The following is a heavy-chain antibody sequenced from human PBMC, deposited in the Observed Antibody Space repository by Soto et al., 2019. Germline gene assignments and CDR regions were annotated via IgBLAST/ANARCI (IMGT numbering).Heavy chain of an antibody. Sequence: EVQLVESGGGLVKPGGSLRLSCAASGFTFSSYSMNWVHQAPGKGLEWVSSISSSSSYIYYADSVKGRFTISRDNAKNSLYLQMNSLRAEDTAVYYCARQQQWLPHKSGLYWYFDLWGRGTLVTVSS. J-gene: IGHJ2*01. CDR3: ARQQQWLPHKSGLYWYFDL. CDR2: ISSSSSYI. D-gene: IGHD6-19*01. CDR1: GFTFSSYS. V-gene: IGHV3-21*01.